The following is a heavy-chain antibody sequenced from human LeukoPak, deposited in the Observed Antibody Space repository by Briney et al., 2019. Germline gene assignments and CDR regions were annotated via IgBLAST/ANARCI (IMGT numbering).Heavy chain of an antibody. CDR3: ARPYRALLHDAVDV. CDR1: GFSFSDSY. Sequence: PGGSLRLSCAVSGFSFSDSYMSWVRQAPGKGLEWVSYIRSPSSQTNYADSEKGRFIISRDNAKNSLYLQMNSLRADDTAVYYCARPYRALLHDAVDVWGQGTMVTDSS. V-gene: IGHV3-11*03. J-gene: IGHJ3*01. CDR2: IRSPSSQT. D-gene: IGHD2-15*01.